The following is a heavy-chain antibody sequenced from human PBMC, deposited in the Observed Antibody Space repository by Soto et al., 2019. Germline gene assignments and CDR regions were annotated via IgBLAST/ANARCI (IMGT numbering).Heavy chain of an antibody. CDR1: GFTFSDHY. V-gene: IGHV3-11*03. CDR3: ARLRLTGYFDY. J-gene: IGHJ4*02. Sequence: PGGSLTLSCVASGFTFSDHYMTWIRQAPGKGLEWLSYISTSSRYTNYADSVKGRFTISRDNAMNSLYLQMNSLRAEDTAVYYCARLRLTGYFDYWGQGTLVTVSS. CDR2: ISTSSRYT.